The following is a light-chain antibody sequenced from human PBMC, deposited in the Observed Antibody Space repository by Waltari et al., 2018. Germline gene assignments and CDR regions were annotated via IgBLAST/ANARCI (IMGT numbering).Light chain of an antibody. Sequence: DIVMTQSLATLSVSPGERVTLSCRASQSISSNLAWYQQGPGPAPKLLIYGAYNRATGIPARFSGSGSGTEFTLTISSLQSGDFAVYFCQHYDGWPPSYTFGQGTKLEIK. V-gene: IGKV3-15*01. CDR3: QHYDGWPPSYT. J-gene: IGKJ2*01. CDR1: QSISSN. CDR2: GAY.